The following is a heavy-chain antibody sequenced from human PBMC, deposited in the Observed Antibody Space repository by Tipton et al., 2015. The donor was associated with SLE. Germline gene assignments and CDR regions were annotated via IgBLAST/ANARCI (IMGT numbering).Heavy chain of an antibody. CDR1: GGSISSNY. V-gene: IGHV4-59*08. Sequence: TLSLTCSVSGGSISSNYWIWIRQPPGKGLEWIGYISYGGGTNHNPSLKSRVTISVDPAKSQFSLKLTSVTAADTAVYYCARGLVTWRGAIVGVDVWGQGTTVNVSS. D-gene: IGHD2-21*02. CDR3: ARGLVTWRGAIVGVDV. J-gene: IGHJ6*02. CDR2: ISYGGGT.